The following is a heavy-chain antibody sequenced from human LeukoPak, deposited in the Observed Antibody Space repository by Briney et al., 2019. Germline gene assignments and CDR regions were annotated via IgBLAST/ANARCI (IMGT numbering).Heavy chain of an antibody. CDR3: ARDPLGRNGDYFDY. J-gene: IGHJ4*02. CDR1: GYTFTGYA. V-gene: IGHV1-3*01. Sequence: GASVKVSCKASGYTFTGYAIQWVRQAPGQRLEWMGWINAGNGNTKYSQKFQGRVTITRDTSANTVYMELSSLRSEDTAVYYCARDPLGRNGDYFDYWGQGTLVTVSS. CDR2: INAGNGNT. D-gene: IGHD7-27*01.